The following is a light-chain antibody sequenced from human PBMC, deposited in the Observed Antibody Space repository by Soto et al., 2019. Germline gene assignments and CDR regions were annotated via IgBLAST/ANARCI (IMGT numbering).Light chain of an antibody. CDR3: QQYGSSPPVT. V-gene: IGKV3-20*01. CDR1: QSVSSSY. J-gene: IGKJ5*01. CDR2: GAS. Sequence: EIVLTQSPDTLSLSPGERATLSCRASQSVSSSYLAWYQQKPGQAPSLLIYGASGRATGIPDRFSGSGSGTDFTLTISRLEPEDFALYYCQQYGSSPPVTFGQGTRLEIK.